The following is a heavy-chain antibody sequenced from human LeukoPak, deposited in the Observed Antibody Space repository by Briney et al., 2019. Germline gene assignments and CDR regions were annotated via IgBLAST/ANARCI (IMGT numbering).Heavy chain of an antibody. Sequence: ASVKVSCKASRYTYTSYDINWVRQATGQGVEWVGWMNPNSGHTGYPQKFQGRVTMTRNTSISTAYMELSSLRSEDTAVDYCVRGRGNGRPENYFDYWGQGTLVTVSS. J-gene: IGHJ4*02. V-gene: IGHV1-8*01. CDR2: MNPNSGHT. CDR3: VRGRGNGRPENYFDY. D-gene: IGHD2-8*01. CDR1: RYTYTSYD.